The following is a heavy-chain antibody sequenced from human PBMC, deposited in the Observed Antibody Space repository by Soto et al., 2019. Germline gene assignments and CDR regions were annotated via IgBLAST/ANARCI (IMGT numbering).Heavy chain of an antibody. V-gene: IGHV3-23*01. CDR2: ISGSGGFT. D-gene: IGHD3-3*01. CDR3: AKRGITIFGVVTNYYSGVDV. J-gene: IGHJ6*02. CDR1: RFTFSTFA. Sequence: EAQLLESGGGLVQPGGSLRLSCDASRFTFSTFAMSWVRQAPGQGLEWVSVISGSGGFTYYADSVKGRFTISRDNSKNTLFLQMNSLRVEDTAVYYCAKRGITIFGVVTNYYSGVDVWGQGTTATVSS.